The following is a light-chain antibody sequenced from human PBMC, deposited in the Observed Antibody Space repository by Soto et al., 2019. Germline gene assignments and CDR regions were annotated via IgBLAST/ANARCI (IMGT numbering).Light chain of an antibody. V-gene: IGKV1-12*02. Sequence: DIPMTQSPSSVSASIGDRVTITCRASQSIGSWLAWYQQKPGIAPTLLIYAASSLQSRVPSRFSGSGSGSDFTLTITCLQAEDSVTYYCQQANTFPFTFGPGTKVDIK. CDR2: AAS. CDR1: QSIGSW. J-gene: IGKJ3*01. CDR3: QQANTFPFT.